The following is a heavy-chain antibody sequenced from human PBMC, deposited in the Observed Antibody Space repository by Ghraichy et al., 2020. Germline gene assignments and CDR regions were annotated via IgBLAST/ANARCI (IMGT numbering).Heavy chain of an antibody. CDR2: IHYSGST. Sequence: SETLSLTCTVSGGSISSSNYYWGLIRQPPGLGLEWIGSIHYSGSTYYNPSLKSRVTISVDTSKSQFSLKLSSVTAADTAVYYCASGLRLGEVSFPVSWGQGTLVTVSS. CDR3: ASGLRLGEVSFPVS. D-gene: IGHD3-16*02. V-gene: IGHV4-39*01. CDR1: GGSISSSNYY. J-gene: IGHJ5*02.